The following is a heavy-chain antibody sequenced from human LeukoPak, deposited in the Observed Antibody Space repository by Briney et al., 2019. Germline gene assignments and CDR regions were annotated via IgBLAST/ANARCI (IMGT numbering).Heavy chain of an antibody. CDR2: ISSSGSTI. CDR3: ARAGGYSYGLDY. J-gene: IGHJ4*02. CDR1: GFTFSSYE. V-gene: IGHV3-48*03. Sequence: GGSLRLSCAASGFTFSSYEMNWVRQAPGRGLEWVSYISSSGSTIYYADSVKGRFTISRDNAKNSLYLQMNSLRAEDTAVYYCARAGGYSYGLDYWGQGTLVTVSS. D-gene: IGHD5-18*01.